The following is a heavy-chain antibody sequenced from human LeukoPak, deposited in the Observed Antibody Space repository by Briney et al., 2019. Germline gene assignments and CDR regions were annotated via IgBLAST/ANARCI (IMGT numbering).Heavy chain of an antibody. CDR2: IYYSGST. J-gene: IGHJ5*02. CDR1: GGSISSSSYY. D-gene: IGHD4-11*01. Sequence: SETLSLTCTVSGGSISSSSYYWGWIRQPPGKGLEWIGSIYYSGSTYYNPSLKSRVTISVDTSKNQFSLKLSSVTAADTAVYYCARSTTVTTSRFDPWGQGTLVTVSS. CDR3: ARSTTVTTSRFDP. V-gene: IGHV4-39*07.